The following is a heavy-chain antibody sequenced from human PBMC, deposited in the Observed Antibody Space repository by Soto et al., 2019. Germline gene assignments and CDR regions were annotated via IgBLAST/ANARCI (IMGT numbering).Heavy chain of an antibody. Sequence: QVQLVQSGAEVKKPGASVKVSCKASGYTFTSYGISWVRQAPGQGLEWMGWISAYNGNTNYAQKLQGRVTMTTDTSTSTAYMEPRSLRSDDTAVYYCAREDRLWFGELSPNAFDIWGQGTMVTVSS. D-gene: IGHD3-10*01. CDR3: AREDRLWFGELSPNAFDI. CDR1: GYTFTSYG. CDR2: ISAYNGNT. J-gene: IGHJ3*02. V-gene: IGHV1-18*01.